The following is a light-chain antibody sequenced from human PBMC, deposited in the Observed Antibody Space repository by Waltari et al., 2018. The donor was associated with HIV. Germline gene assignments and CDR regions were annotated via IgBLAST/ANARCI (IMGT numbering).Light chain of an antibody. CDR3: QQRSNWPPVYT. J-gene: IGKJ2*01. Sequence: EIVLTQSPATLSLSPGERATLSCRASQSVSSYLAWYQQKPGQAPRLRIYDASNRATGIPPRFSGSGSGTDFTLTISSLEPEDFAVYYCQQRSNWPPVYTFGQGTKLGIK. CDR2: DAS. CDR1: QSVSSY. V-gene: IGKV3-11*01.